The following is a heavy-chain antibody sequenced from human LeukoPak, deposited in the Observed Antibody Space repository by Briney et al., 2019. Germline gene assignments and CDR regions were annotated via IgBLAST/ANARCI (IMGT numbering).Heavy chain of an antibody. CDR1: GFTFSSYG. CDR3: AKYSGSYSPDY. Sequence: GGSLRLSCAASGFTFSSYGMHWVRQAPGKGLEWVAVISYDGSNKYYADSVKGRFTISRDNSKNTLYLQMNSLRAEDTAVYYCAKYSGSYSPDYWGQGTLVTVSS. V-gene: IGHV3-30*18. D-gene: IGHD1-26*01. CDR2: ISYDGSNK. J-gene: IGHJ4*02.